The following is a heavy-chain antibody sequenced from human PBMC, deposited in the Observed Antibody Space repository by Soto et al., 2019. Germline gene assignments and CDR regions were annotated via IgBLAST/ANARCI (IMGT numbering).Heavy chain of an antibody. CDR2: ISAYNGNT. J-gene: IGHJ3*02. CDR1: GYTFTSYG. Sequence: EASVKVSCKASGYTFTSYGISWVRQAPGQGLEWMGWISAYNGNTNYAQKLQGRVTMTTDTSTSTAYMELRSLRSDDTAVYYCARDHVVTMIVVVRDSVGDAFDIWGQGTMVTVSS. V-gene: IGHV1-18*01. D-gene: IGHD3-22*01. CDR3: ARDHVVTMIVVVRDSVGDAFDI.